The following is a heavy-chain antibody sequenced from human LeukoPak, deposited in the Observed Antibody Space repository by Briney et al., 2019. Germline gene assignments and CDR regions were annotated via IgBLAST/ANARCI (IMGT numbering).Heavy chain of an antibody. Sequence: SETLSLTCTVSGYSISSGYYWAWIRQPPGKGLELIGNIYHSGSTYYNPSLKSRVTISVDTSKNQFSLMLSSVTAADTAVYYCAGLIRPGWFDPWGQGTLVTVSS. V-gene: IGHV4-38-2*02. D-gene: IGHD1-14*01. CDR1: GYSISSGYY. CDR3: AGLIRPGWFDP. J-gene: IGHJ5*02. CDR2: IYHSGST.